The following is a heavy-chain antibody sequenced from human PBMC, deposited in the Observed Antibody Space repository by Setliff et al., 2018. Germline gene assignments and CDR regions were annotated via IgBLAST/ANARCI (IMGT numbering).Heavy chain of an antibody. Sequence: SETLSLTCTVSGGSFTPYYWSWIRQPPGKGLEWIGYVYYSGTAYYNPSLKSRVTVIVDTSKNRFSLKLSSVTAADTAVYYCARERTLNTYYYDSSGYYYPRNYYYYYCMDVWGKGTTVTVSS. CDR1: GGSFTPYY. V-gene: IGHV4-59*12. D-gene: IGHD3-22*01. CDR2: VYYSGTA. CDR3: ARERTLNTYYYDSSGYYYPRNYYYYYCMDV. J-gene: IGHJ6*03.